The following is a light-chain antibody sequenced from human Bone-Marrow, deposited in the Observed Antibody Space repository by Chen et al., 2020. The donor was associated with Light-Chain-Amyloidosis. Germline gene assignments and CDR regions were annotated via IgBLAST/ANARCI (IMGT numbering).Light chain of an antibody. CDR2: KDK. V-gene: IGLV3-25*03. Sequence: STELTQPPSVSVSPGQTDRITCSGDVLTNQYGYWYQQKPSQAPVMLIDKDKERPSGIPERFSGSSSGTTVTLTISGVQAEDEADYYCQSADTTASFRVFGGGTKLTVL. J-gene: IGLJ3*02. CDR1: VLTNQY. CDR3: QSADTTASFRV.